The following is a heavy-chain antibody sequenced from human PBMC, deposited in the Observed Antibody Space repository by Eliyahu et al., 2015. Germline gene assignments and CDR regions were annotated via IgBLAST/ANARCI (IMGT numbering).Heavy chain of an antibody. D-gene: IGHD4-11*01. CDR1: GVSINSFY. CDR3: ARWGQTAYSSVRAFDM. J-gene: IGHJ3*02. Sequence: QVQLQESGPGLVKPSETLSLTCSVSGVSINSFYWNWIRQPPGKGLEWIGYTHHSGSAKYNPSLKSRVTALVDTSKNQVTLRLTSVTAADTAVYYCARWGQTAYSSVRAFDMWGQGTTVTIS. V-gene: IGHV4-59*01. CDR2: THHSGSA.